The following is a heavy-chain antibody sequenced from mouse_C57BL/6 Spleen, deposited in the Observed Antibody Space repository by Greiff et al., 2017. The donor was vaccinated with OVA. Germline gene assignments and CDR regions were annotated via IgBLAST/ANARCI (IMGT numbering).Heavy chain of an antibody. V-gene: IGHV1-7*01. Sequence: QVQLQQSGADLAKPGASVKLSCKASGYTFTSYWMHWVNQRPGQGLEWIGYINPSSGYTKYNQKFKDKATLTADKSSSTAYMQLSSLTYEDSAVYYCARDYDYWYFDVWGTGTTVTVSS. CDR3: ARDYDYWYFDV. D-gene: IGHD2-4*01. J-gene: IGHJ1*03. CDR2: INPSSGYT. CDR1: GYTFTSYW.